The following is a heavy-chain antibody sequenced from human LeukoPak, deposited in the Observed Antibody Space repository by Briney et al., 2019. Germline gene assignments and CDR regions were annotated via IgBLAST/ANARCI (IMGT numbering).Heavy chain of an antibody. J-gene: IGHJ4*02. CDR1: GYTFTGYY. Sequence: GASVKVSCKASGYTFTGYYMHWVRQAPGQGLEWMGWINTNTGNPTYAQGFTGRFVFSLDTSVSTAYLQISSLKAEDTAVYYCARDPSGSLEHFDYWGQGTLVTVSS. CDR2: INTNTGNP. CDR3: ARDPSGSLEHFDY. D-gene: IGHD1-26*01. V-gene: IGHV7-4-1*02.